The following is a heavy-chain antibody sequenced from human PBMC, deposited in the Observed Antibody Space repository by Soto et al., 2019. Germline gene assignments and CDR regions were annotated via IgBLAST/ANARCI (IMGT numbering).Heavy chain of an antibody. Sequence: QITLKESGPTLVKPAQTLTLTCTFSGFTLSTSPMGVGWIRPPPGKALEWLALIYWNDNKHYSPSLKSRLTVTEDTSKTQVVLTMTIMDPVDTATYYCAHTFDVWSGYYPGFDYWGPGNLVTVSS. CDR1: GFTLSTSPMG. V-gene: IGHV2-5*01. D-gene: IGHD3-3*01. CDR2: IYWNDNK. J-gene: IGHJ4*02. CDR3: AHTFDVWSGYYPGFDY.